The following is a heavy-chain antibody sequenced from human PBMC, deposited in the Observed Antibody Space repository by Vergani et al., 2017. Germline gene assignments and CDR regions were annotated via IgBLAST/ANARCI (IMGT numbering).Heavy chain of an antibody. D-gene: IGHD1-26*01. V-gene: IGHV4-31*03. Sequence: QVQLQESGPGLLKPSQTLSPTCTVSGGSISSGGYYWSSIRQPPGKGLELIGYIYYSVNTYYRPSLKGRVTISVDTSKNQFSLKLSSVTAADTAVYYCARISGSYLDDAFDIWGQGTMVTVSS. CDR3: ARISGSYLDDAFDI. J-gene: IGHJ3*02. CDR1: GGSISSGGYY. CDR2: IYYSVNT.